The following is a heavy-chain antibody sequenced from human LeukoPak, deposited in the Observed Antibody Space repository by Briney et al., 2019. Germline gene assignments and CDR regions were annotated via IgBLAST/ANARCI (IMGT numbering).Heavy chain of an antibody. V-gene: IGHV3-64D*06. Sequence: GGSLRLSCSASGFTFSSYAMHWVRQAPGKGLEYVSAISSNGGSTYYAASVKGRFTISRNNSKNTLYLQMSSLRAEDTAVYYCVKDRGDCSSTSCYDAFDIWGQGTMVTVSS. D-gene: IGHD2-2*01. CDR2: ISSNGGST. J-gene: IGHJ3*02. CDR3: VKDRGDCSSTSCYDAFDI. CDR1: GFTFSSYA.